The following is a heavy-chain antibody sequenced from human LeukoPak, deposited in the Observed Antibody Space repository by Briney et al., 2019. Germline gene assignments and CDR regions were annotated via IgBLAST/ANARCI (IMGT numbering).Heavy chain of an antibody. D-gene: IGHD3-22*01. CDR1: GYPFKTYG. Sequence: ASVKVSYKASGYPFKTYGISWVRQAPGQGLEWMGWISAYNCNTNYAQNLQGRVTMTTGTSTSTAYMELRSLRSDDTAVYYCARPYYYDGYFDYWGQGTLVTVSS. CDR3: ARPYYYDGYFDY. CDR2: ISAYNCNT. V-gene: IGHV1-18*01. J-gene: IGHJ4*02.